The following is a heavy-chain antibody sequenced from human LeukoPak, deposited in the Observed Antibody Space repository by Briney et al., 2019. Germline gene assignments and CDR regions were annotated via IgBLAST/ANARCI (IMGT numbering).Heavy chain of an antibody. CDR2: IQQDGSEK. V-gene: IGHV3-7*05. D-gene: IGHD5-24*01. CDR1: GFXFSNYW. Sequence: GGSLRLSCAASGFXFSNYWIIWVRQAPGKGLEWVGNIQQDGSEKRYADSVRGRFTITRDNAQTSLYLQMNSLRAEDTAVYYCARASDPWLQLTWGQGTLVTVSS. CDR3: ARASDPWLQLT. J-gene: IGHJ5*02.